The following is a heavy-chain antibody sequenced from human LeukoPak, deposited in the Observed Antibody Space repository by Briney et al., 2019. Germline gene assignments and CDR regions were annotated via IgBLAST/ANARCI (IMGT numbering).Heavy chain of an antibody. D-gene: IGHD3-3*01. CDR2: ISAYNGNT. Sequence: VASVKVSCKASGYTFTSYGISWVRQAPGQGLEWMGWISAYNGNTNYAQKLQGRVTMTTDTSTSTAYMELRSLRSDDTAAYYCARGLTYYDFWSGSGGDYWGQGTLVTVSS. CDR1: GYTFTSYG. CDR3: ARGLTYYDFWSGSGGDY. V-gene: IGHV1-18*01. J-gene: IGHJ4*02.